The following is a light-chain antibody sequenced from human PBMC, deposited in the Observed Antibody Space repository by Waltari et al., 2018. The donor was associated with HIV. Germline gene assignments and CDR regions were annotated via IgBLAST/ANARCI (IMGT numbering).Light chain of an antibody. CDR3: ATLDDSLNGPI. Sequence: QSVLTQSPSASGTPGQRVTISCSGGSSNIGSNGVDWYQQFPGPAPKLLIYSNKQRPSGVPDRVSGSKSGTSASLAISGLQSEDEATYYCATLDDSLNGPIFGGGTRLTVL. CDR1: SSNIGSNG. CDR2: SNK. V-gene: IGLV1-44*01. J-gene: IGLJ2*01.